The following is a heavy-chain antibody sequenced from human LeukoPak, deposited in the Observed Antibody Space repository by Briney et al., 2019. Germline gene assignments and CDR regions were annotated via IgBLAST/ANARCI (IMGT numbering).Heavy chain of an antibody. Sequence: GGSLRLSCAVSGISVRGNYLTWVRQAPGKGLVWVSVLYSGGSADYADSVKGRFTISRDNSKNTMYLQMNSLRAEDTAVYYCARDILWGQGIPVTVSS. CDR1: GISVRGNY. J-gene: IGHJ4*02. D-gene: IGHD2-2*02. V-gene: IGHV3-66*01. CDR2: LYSGGSA. CDR3: ARDIL.